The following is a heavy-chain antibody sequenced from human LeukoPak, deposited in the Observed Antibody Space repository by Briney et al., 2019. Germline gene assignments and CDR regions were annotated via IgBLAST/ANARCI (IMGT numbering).Heavy chain of an antibody. J-gene: IGHJ4*02. CDR3: ARATPFGFGESFDY. CDR1: GGSISSGDYY. D-gene: IGHD3-10*01. CDR2: IYYSGST. Sequence: PSQTLSPTCTVSGGSISSGDYYWSWIRQPPGKGLEWIGYIYYSGSTYYNPSLKSRVTISVDTSKNQFSLKLSSVTAADTAVYYCARATPFGFGESFDYWGQGTLVTVSS. V-gene: IGHV4-30-4*08.